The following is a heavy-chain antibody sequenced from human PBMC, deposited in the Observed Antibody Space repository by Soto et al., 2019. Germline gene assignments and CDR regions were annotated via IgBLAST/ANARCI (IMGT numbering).Heavy chain of an antibody. CDR1: GVTFSSYS. J-gene: IGHJ4*02. Sequence: GGSLRLSCAASGVTFSSYSMNWVRQAPGKGLEWVSSISSSSSYIYYADSVKGRFTISRDNAKNSLYLQMNSLRAEDTAVYYCASRYFSVALGNLFDYWGQGTLVTVSS. CDR3: ASRYFSVALGNLFDY. V-gene: IGHV3-21*01. D-gene: IGHD6-19*01. CDR2: ISSSSSYI.